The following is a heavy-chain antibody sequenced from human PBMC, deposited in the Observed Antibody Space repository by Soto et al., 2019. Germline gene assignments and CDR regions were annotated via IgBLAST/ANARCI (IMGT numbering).Heavy chain of an antibody. CDR1: GASVSGFY. V-gene: IGHV4-4*07. D-gene: IGHD1-1*01. CDR3: VRDGTKTLRDWFDP. CDR2: IYATGTT. Sequence: PSETLSLTCTVSGASVSGFYWSWIRKSAGKGLEWIGRIYATGTTDYNPSLKSRVMMSVDTSKRQFSLKLRSVTAADTAVYYCVRDGTKTLRDWFDPWGQGISVTVSS. J-gene: IGHJ5*02.